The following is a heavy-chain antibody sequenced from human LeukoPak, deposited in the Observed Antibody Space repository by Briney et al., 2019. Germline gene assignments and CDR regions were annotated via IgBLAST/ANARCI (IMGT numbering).Heavy chain of an antibody. V-gene: IGHV4-39*01. CDR3: ARISRLPNWFDP. CDR1: GGSITTSGYY. Sequence: SETLSLTCTVSGGSITTSGYYWGWIRQSPGKGLEWIGSIYYSGSTHYNPTLKSRATISGDTSKNQFSLKLSSVTAADTAVYYCARISRLPNWFDPWGQGTLFTVSS. J-gene: IGHJ5*02. CDR2: IYYSGST. D-gene: IGHD5/OR15-5a*01.